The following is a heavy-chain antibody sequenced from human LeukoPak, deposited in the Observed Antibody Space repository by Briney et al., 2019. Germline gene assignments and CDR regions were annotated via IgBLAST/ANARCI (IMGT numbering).Heavy chain of an antibody. CDR1: GFTFGSYW. V-gene: IGHV3-7*01. J-gene: IGHJ4*02. CDR2: IKQDGSEK. Sequence: GGSLRLSCAASGFTFGSYWMSWVRQAPGKGLEWVANIKQDGSEKYYVDSVKGRFTISRDNDKNSLYLQMNSLRADDTAVYYCARVGYTAPDYFDYWGQGTLVTVSS. D-gene: IGHD5-18*01. CDR3: ARVGYTAPDYFDY.